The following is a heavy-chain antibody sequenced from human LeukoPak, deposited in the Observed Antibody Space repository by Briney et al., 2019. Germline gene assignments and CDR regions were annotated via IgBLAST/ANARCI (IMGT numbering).Heavy chain of an antibody. D-gene: IGHD2-2*01. CDR2: FYIGGTT. V-gene: IGHV3-53*01. CDR3: ARGIPYCSSTSCYESLYDMDV. CDR1: GFTVSSSY. Sequence: GGSLRLSCAASGFTVSSSYMTWVRQAPGKGLEWASVFYIGGTTYYADSVKGRFTISRDNSKNTLYLQMNSLRAEDTAVYYCARGIPYCSSTSCYESLYDMDVWGQGTTVTVSS. J-gene: IGHJ6*02.